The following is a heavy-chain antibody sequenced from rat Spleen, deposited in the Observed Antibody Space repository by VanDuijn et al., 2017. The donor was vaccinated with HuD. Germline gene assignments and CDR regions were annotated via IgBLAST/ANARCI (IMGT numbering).Heavy chain of an antibody. CDR1: GFTYSNYG. V-gene: IGHV5S14*01. CDR3: ARLNYGSYFYWYFDF. J-gene: IGHJ1*01. CDR2: ISTGGGNT. D-gene: IGHD1-3*01. Sequence: EVQLVESGGGLVQPGRSLKLSCAASGFTYSNYGMAWVRQTPTKGLEWVASISTGGGNTYYRDSVKGRFTISRDNAKNTQYLQMDSLRSEDTATYYCARLNYGSYFYWYFDFWGPGTMVTVSS.